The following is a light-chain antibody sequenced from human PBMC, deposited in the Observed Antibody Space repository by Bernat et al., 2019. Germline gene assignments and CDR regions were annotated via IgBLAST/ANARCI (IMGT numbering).Light chain of an antibody. J-gene: IGLJ2*01. CDR3: QSADSSGTYVV. CDR1: ALPKQY. CDR2: KDS. V-gene: IGLV3-25*02. Sequence: YELTQPPSVSVSPGQTARITCSGDALPKQYAYWYQQKPGQAPVLVIYKDSERPSGIPERFSGSSSGTTVTLTISGVQAEDEADYYCQSADSSGTYVVFGGGTKLTVL.